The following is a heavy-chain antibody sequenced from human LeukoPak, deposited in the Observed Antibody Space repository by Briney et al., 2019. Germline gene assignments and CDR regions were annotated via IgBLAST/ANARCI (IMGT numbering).Heavy chain of an antibody. D-gene: IGHD6-13*01. CDR3: ARIAAAAIDWFDP. CDR1: GYTFISYG. CDR2: INPNSGGT. V-gene: IGHV1-2*02. Sequence: ASVKVSCKASGYTFISYGISWVRQAPGQGLEWMGWINPNSGGTNYAQKFQGRVTMTRDTSISTAYMELSRLRSEDTAVYYCARIAAAAIDWFDPWGQGTLVTVSS. J-gene: IGHJ5*02.